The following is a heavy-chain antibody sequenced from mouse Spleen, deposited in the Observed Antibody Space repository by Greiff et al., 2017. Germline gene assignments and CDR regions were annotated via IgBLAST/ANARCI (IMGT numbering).Heavy chain of an antibody. V-gene: IGHV5-12*01. J-gene: IGHJ1*03. CDR1: GFTFSDYY. CDR2: ISNGGGST. CDR3: ARDAYFDV. Sequence: EVKVVESGGGLVQPGGSLKLSCAASGFTFSDYYMYWVRQTPEKRLEWVAYISNGGGSTYYPDTVKGRFTISRDNAKNTLYLQMSRLKSEDTAMYYCARDAYFDVWGTGTTVTVSS.